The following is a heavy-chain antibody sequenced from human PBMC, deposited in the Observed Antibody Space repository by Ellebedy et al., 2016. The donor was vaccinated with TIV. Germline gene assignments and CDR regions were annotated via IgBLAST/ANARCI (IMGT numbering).Heavy chain of an antibody. D-gene: IGHD5-24*01. V-gene: IGHV3-15*01. Sequence: PGGSLRLSCATSGITFKNAWMSWVRQAPGQGLEWVGRIRSSSEGGTTEHAAPVKGRFIISRDDSKATLYLQMNSLKSEDTAIYYCTTAARVEGDGRGYWGQGTLVTVSS. CDR1: GITFKNAW. CDR3: TTAARVEGDGRGY. CDR2: IRSSSEGGTT. J-gene: IGHJ4*02.